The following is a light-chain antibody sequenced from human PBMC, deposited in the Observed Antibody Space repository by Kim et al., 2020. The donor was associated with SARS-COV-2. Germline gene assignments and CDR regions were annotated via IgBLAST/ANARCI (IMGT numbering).Light chain of an antibody. CDR2: DVS. J-gene: IGLJ2*01. V-gene: IGLV2-14*03. CDR3: SSYTSSSTS. CDR1: SSDVGGYNY. Sequence: QSALTQPASVSGSPGQSITISCTGTSSDVGGYNYVSWYQQHPGKAPKLMIYDVSNRPSGVSNRFSGSKSGNTASLTISGLQAEDEADYYCSSYTSSSTSFGGGTQLTV.